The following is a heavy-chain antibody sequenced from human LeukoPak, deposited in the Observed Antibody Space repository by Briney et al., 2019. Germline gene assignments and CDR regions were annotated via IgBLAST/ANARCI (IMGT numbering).Heavy chain of an antibody. J-gene: IGHJ4*02. CDR2: ISGSGGST. CDR1: GFTFSSYA. V-gene: IGHV3-23*01. D-gene: IGHD1-14*01. Sequence: GGSLRLSCAASGFTFSSYAMSWVRQAPGKGLEWVSAISGSGGSTYYADSVKGRFTFSRDNSKNTLYLQMNSLRAEDTAVYYCANAPGDFFNFDYWGQGTLVTVSS. CDR3: ANAPGDFFNFDY.